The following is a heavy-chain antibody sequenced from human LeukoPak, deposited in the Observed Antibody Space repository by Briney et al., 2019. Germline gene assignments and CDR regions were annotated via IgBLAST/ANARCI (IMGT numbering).Heavy chain of an antibody. CDR2: IIPIFGTA. D-gene: IGHD3-22*01. CDR3: ARRALSSGYTYYYYGMDV. Sequence: SVTVSCTASGGTFSSYAISWVRQAPGQGLEWMGGIIPIFGTANYAQKFQGRVTITADESTSTAYMELSSLRSEDTAVYYCARRALSSGYTYYYYGMDVWGQGTTVTVSS. CDR1: GGTFSSYA. V-gene: IGHV1-69*13. J-gene: IGHJ6*02.